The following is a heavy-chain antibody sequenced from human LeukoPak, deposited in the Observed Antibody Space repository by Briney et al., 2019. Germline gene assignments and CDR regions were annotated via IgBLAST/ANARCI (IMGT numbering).Heavy chain of an antibody. J-gene: IGHJ4*02. CDR2: IKSKTDGGTT. CDR1: GFTFSNAW. Sequence: GGSLRLSCAASGFTFSNAWMSWVRQAPGKELEWVGRIKSKTDGGTTDYAAPVKGRFTISRDDSKNTLYLQMNSLKTEDTAVYYCTTPEWDVFGDPFDYWGQGTLVTVSS. CDR3: TTPEWDVFGDPFDY. V-gene: IGHV3-15*01. D-gene: IGHD3-10*01.